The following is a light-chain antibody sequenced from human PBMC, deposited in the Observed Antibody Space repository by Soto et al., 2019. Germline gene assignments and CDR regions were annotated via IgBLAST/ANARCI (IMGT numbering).Light chain of an antibody. CDR1: QSIISN. V-gene: IGKV3-15*01. CDR2: DTS. CDR3: QHYVSPPIT. J-gene: IGKJ5*01. Sequence: EIVMTQSPATLSVSPGERATLSCRASQSIISNLAWYQQKPGQAPRLLIHDTSTRATDIPARFSGSGSGTEFTLTISSLQSEDFAVYYCQHYVSPPITFGQGTRLEIK.